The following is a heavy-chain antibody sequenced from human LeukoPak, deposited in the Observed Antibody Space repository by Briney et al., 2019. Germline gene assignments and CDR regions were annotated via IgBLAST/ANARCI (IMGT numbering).Heavy chain of an antibody. V-gene: IGHV1-18*01. J-gene: IGHJ5*02. Sequence: GASVKVSCKASGYTFTSYGISWVRQAPGQGLEWMGWISGYNGNTDYAQNLQGRVTMTTDTSTSTAYMELSRLRSEDTAVYYCARDLTMVRGARYRPYNWFDPWGQGTLVTVSS. CDR1: GYTFTSYG. CDR2: ISGYNGNT. D-gene: IGHD3-10*01. CDR3: ARDLTMVRGARYRPYNWFDP.